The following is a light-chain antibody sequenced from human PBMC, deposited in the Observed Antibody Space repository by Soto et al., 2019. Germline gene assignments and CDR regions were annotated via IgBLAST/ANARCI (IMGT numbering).Light chain of an antibody. CDR2: DVS. CDR1: SSDVGGYNY. J-gene: IGLJ1*01. Sequence: QSVLTQPASVSGSPGQSITISCTGTSSDVGGYNYVSWYQQHPGKAPKLMTYDVSNWPSGVSNRFSGSKSGNTASLTISGLQAEDEADYYCSSYTSSSTDVFGTGTKLTVL. V-gene: IGLV2-14*01. CDR3: SSYTSSSTDV.